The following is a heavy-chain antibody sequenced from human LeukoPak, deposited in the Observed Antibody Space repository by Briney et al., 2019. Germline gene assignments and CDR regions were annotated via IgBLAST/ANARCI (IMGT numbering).Heavy chain of an antibody. Sequence: ASVKVSCKASGYTFTSYGISWVRQAPGQGLEWMGWISAYNGNTNYAQRLQGRVTMTTDTSTSTAYMELRSLRSDDTAVYYCARESCSGGSCYFDYWGQGTLVTVSS. CDR2: ISAYNGNT. V-gene: IGHV1-18*01. CDR3: ARESCSGGSCYFDY. J-gene: IGHJ4*02. D-gene: IGHD2-15*01. CDR1: GYTFTSYG.